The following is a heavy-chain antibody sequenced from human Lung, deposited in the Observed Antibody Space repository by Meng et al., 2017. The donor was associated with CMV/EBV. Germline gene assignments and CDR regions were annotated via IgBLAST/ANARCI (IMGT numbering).Heavy chain of an antibody. CDR3: ARGEFSWYDNWFDP. V-gene: IGHV3-48*03. D-gene: IGHD6-13*01. CDR1: GFTFSSFE. J-gene: IGHJ5*01. CDR2: ISSSGSTI. Sequence: GESXKIPCSASGFTFSSFEMNWVPQAPGKGLEWVSYISSSGSTIYYADSMKGRFTISRDNAKKSLYLQMNSLRAENTAVYYGARGEFSWYDNWFDPWGQGXLVTVSS.